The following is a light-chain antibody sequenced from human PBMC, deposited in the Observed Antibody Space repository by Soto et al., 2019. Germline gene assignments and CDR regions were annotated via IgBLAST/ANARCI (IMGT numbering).Light chain of an antibody. Sequence: QSAPTQPASVSGSPGQSITISCTGTISDVGGYNYVSWYQQHPDKAPKLMIYEVSNRPSGVSNRFSGSKSGNTASLTISGLQADDEADYYCSSYTSSNALVFGGGTKVTVL. J-gene: IGLJ2*01. CDR3: SSYTSSNALV. V-gene: IGLV2-14*01. CDR2: EVS. CDR1: ISDVGGYNY.